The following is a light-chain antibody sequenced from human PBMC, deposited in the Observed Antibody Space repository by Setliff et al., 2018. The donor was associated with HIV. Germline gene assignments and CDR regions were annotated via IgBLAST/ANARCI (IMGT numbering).Light chain of an antibody. CDR2: RNA. J-gene: IGLJ1*01. CDR1: NSNIGTNY. CDR3: CSYAGSKTFDV. V-gene: IGLV1-47*01. Sequence: QSVLTQPPSASGTPGQTITISCSGSNSNIGTNYVSWYQHLPGTAPKLLIFRNAQRPSGVPDRFSGSKSGSAASLTISGLQPDDEADYYCCSYAGSKTFDVFGTGTKVTVL.